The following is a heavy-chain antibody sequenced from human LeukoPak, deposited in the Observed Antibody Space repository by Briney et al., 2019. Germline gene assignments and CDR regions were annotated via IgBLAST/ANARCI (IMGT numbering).Heavy chain of an antibody. CDR2: INPNSGDT. V-gene: IGHV1-2*02. D-gene: IGHD4-17*01. CDR3: ARDSDTVTGNYFDP. CDR1: GYTFTVYY. J-gene: IGHJ5*02. Sequence: ASVKVSCKASGYTFTVYYIHRVRQAPGQGLEWMGWINPNSGDTDYAQNFQGRVTMTWDTSISTAYMELTRLRSDDTAVYYCARDSDTVTGNYFDPWGQGTLVTVSS.